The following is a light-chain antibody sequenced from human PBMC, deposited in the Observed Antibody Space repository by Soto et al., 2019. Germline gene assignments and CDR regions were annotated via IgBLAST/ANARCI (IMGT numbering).Light chain of an antibody. CDR2: GAS. J-gene: IGKJ1*01. V-gene: IGKV3-15*01. Sequence: EIVMTQSPATLSVSPGERATLSFRASQSVSSNLAWYQQKPGQAPRLLIYGASTRATGVPGRFSGTGSGTEFTLTISSLQSEDSAVYYCQQYNHWWTFGQGTKVDNK. CDR3: QQYNHWWT. CDR1: QSVSSN.